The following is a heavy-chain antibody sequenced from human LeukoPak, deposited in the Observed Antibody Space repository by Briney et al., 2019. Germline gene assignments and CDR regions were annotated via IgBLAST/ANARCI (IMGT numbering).Heavy chain of an antibody. Sequence: GGSLRLSCAASGFTFDSYGMNWVRQAPGKGLVWVSRINSEGSRTTYADSVKGRFTISRDNAKNSLYLQMNSLTAEDTAVYYCARAVPGFDYWGQGTLVTVSS. CDR1: GFTFDSYG. CDR3: ARAVPGFDY. D-gene: IGHD1-14*01. V-gene: IGHV3-74*01. CDR2: INSEGSRT. J-gene: IGHJ4*02.